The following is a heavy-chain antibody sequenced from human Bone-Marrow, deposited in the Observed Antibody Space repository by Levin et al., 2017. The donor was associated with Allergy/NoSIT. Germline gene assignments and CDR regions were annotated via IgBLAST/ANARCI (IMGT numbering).Heavy chain of an antibody. CDR3: VRAGRALGFDC. CDR1: GFIFSSYN. J-gene: IGHJ4*02. D-gene: IGHD1-26*01. CDR2: ISSSSGYI. V-gene: IGHV3-21*01. Sequence: GGSLRLSCAASGFIFSSYNMNWVRQAPGKGLEWVSSISSSSGYIPYADSVKGRFTISRDNAKNSLYLQMNSLRAEDTAVYYCVRAGRALGFDCWGQGTLVTVSS.